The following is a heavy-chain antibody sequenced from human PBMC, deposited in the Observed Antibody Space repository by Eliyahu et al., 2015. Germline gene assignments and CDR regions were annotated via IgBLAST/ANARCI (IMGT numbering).Heavy chain of an antibody. J-gene: IGHJ4*02. D-gene: IGHD3-3*01. CDR2: IWYDGSNK. CDR1: GFXFSSYG. CDR3: ARYYDFWSGYPDY. V-gene: IGHV3-33*01. Sequence: QVQLVESGGGVVQPGRSLRLSCAASGFXFSSYGMHWVRQAPGKGLEWVAVIWYDGSNKYYADSVKGRFTISRDNSKNTLYLQMNSLRAEDTAVYYCARYYDFWSGYPDYWGQGTLVTVSS.